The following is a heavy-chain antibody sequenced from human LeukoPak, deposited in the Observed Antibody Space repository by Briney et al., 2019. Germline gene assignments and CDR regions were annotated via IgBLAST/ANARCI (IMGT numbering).Heavy chain of an antibody. V-gene: IGHV3-43D*03. D-gene: IGHD6-19*01. Sequence: GGSLRLSCAASGFTFDDYAMHWVRQAPGKGLEWVSLISWDGGSTYYADSVEGRFTISRDNSKNSLYLQMNSLRAEDTALYYCAKEGAVAGREKNYFDYWGQGTLVTVS. CDR1: GFTFDDYA. CDR2: ISWDGGST. CDR3: AKEGAVAGREKNYFDY. J-gene: IGHJ4*02.